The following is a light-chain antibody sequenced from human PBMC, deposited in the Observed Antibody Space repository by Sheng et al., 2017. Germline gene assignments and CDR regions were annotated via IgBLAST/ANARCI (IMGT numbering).Light chain of an antibody. V-gene: IGKV1-6*01. J-gene: IGKJ1*01. CDR1: QGIRND. CDR2: ATS. CDR3: LQDYNYPWT. Sequence: AIQMTQSPSSLSASVGDRVTITCRASQGIRNDLGWYQQKPGKAPKLLIYATSTLQSGVPSRFRGSGSGTDFTLTISSLQPDDFATYYCLQDYNYPWTFGQGTKVEFK.